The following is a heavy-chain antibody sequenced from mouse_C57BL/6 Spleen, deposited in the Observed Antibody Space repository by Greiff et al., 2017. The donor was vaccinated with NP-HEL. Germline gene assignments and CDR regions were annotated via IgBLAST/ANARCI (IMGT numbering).Heavy chain of an antibody. CDR1: GYTFTDYN. Sequence: EVQLQQSGPELVKPGASVKMSCKASGYTFTDYNMHWVKQSHGKSLEWIGYINPNNGGTSYNQKFKGKATLTVNKSSSTAYMELRSLTSEDSAVYYGARGYYGSRDWYFDVWGTGTTVTVSS. D-gene: IGHD1-1*01. V-gene: IGHV1-22*01. CDR3: ARGYYGSRDWYFDV. J-gene: IGHJ1*03. CDR2: INPNNGGT.